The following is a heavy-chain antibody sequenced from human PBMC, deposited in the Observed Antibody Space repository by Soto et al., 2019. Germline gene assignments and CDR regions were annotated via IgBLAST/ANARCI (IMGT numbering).Heavy chain of an antibody. CDR3: AAGNWNYVDY. Sequence: GGSLRLSCAASGFTFDDYAMHWVRQAPWKGLEWVSGISWNSGSIGYADSVKGRFTISRDNAKNSLYLQMNSLRAEDTALYYCAAGNWNYVDYWGQGTLVTVSS. V-gene: IGHV3-9*01. CDR2: ISWNSGSI. J-gene: IGHJ4*02. CDR1: GFTFDDYA. D-gene: IGHD1-1*01.